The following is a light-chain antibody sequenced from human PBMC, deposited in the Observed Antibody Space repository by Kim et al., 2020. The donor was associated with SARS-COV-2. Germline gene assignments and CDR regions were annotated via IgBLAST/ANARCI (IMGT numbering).Light chain of an antibody. Sequence: QRVTISCTGSSSNIGAGYDVHWYQQLPGAAPKLLIYGNSNRPSGVPDRFSGSKSGTSASLAITGLQAEDEVDYYCQSYDSSLSGVVFGGGTQLTVL. CDR2: GNS. CDR1: SSNIGAGYD. CDR3: QSYDSSLSGVV. J-gene: IGLJ2*01. V-gene: IGLV1-40*01.